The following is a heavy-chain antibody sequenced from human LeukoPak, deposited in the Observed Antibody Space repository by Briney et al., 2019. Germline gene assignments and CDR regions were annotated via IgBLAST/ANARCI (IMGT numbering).Heavy chain of an antibody. Sequence: GGSLRLSCAASGFTFSSYGMHWVRQAPGKGLEWVAVIWYDGSNKYYADSVKGRFTISRDNSKNTLYLQMNSLRAEDTAVYYCARDSDTAMAPDYWGQGTLVTVSS. CDR1: GFTFSSYG. J-gene: IGHJ4*02. V-gene: IGHV3-33*01. CDR3: ARDSDTAMAPDY. D-gene: IGHD5-18*01. CDR2: IWYDGSNK.